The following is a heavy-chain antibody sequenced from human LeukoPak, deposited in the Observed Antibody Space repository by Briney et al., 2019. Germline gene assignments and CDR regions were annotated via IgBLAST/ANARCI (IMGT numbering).Heavy chain of an antibody. V-gene: IGHV3-74*01. Sequence: GGSLRLSCAASGFTFSSYWMHWVRQAPGKGLVWVSRINSDGSSTSYADSVKGRFTISRDNAKNTLYLQMNSLRAEDTAAYYCARDLGDIVVVVAASNAFDIWGQGTMVTVSS. CDR3: ARDLGDIVVVVAASNAFDI. D-gene: IGHD2-15*01. CDR2: INSDGSST. CDR1: GFTFSSYW. J-gene: IGHJ3*02.